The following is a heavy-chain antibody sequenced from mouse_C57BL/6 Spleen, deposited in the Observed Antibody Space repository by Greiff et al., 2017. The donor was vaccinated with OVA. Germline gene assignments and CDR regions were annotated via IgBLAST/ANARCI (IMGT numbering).Heavy chain of an antibody. V-gene: IGHV1-4*01. J-gene: IGHJ4*01. CDR3: ARDGGDYDRGDAMDY. D-gene: IGHD2-4*01. Sequence: VKLMESGAELARPGASVKMSCKASGYTFTSYTMHWVKQRPGQGLEWIGYINPSSGYPKYNQKFKDKATLTADKSSSTAYMQLSSLTSEGSAVYYCARDGGDYDRGDAMDYWGQGTSVTVSS. CDR2: INPSSGYP. CDR1: GYTFTSYT.